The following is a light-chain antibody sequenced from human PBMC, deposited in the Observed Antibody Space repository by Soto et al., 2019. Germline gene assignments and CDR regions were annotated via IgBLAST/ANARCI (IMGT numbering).Light chain of an antibody. CDR1: SSDVGGYNY. Sequence: QSALTQPASVSGSPGQSITISCTGTSSDVGGYNYVSWYQHHPRKAPKLMIYDVSVRPSGVSNRFSGSKSGNTASLTISGLQDEDEAAYYCRSYSSGSTLYVFGTGTKLNVL. V-gene: IGLV2-14*03. CDR2: DVS. J-gene: IGLJ1*01. CDR3: RSYSSGSTLYV.